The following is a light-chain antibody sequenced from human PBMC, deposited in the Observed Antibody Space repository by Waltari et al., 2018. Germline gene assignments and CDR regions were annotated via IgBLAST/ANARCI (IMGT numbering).Light chain of an antibody. J-gene: IGLJ3*02. V-gene: IGLV4-69*01. CDR2: VNSDGSH. CDR1: RGHCPNI. Sequence: QLVLTQSPSASASLGASVKLTCTLSRGHCPNIIAWLQQQPEKGPLYLMNVNSDGSHNKGVGIPDRFSGSSSGAERYLTISSLQSEDEADYYCQTGGHGTWVFGGGTRLTVL. CDR3: QTGGHGTWV.